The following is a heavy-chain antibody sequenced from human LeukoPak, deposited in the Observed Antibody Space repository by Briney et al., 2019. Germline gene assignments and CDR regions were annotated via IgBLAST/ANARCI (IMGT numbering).Heavy chain of an antibody. D-gene: IGHD5-24*01. CDR2: IYYSGST. CDR3: ARVRRDGYNSHLDY. J-gene: IGHJ4*02. Sequence: SETLSLTCTVSGGSISSYYWSWIRQPPGKRLEWIGYIYYSGSTNYNPSLKSRVTISVDTSKNQFSLKLSSVTAADTAVYYCARVRRDGYNSHLDYWGQGILVTVSS. V-gene: IGHV4-59*08. CDR1: GGSISSYY.